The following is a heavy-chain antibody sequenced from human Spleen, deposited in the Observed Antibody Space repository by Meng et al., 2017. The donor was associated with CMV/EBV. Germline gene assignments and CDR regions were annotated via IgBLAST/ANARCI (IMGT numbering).Heavy chain of an antibody. D-gene: IGHD6-19*01. J-gene: IGHJ1*01. CDR3: AREVDSSGPFQH. V-gene: IGHV1-2*02. CDR1: GYTFTAHY. CDR2: IHPHRGDT. Sequence: ASVKVSCKASGYTFTAHYFHWVRQAPGQGLEWMGWIHPHRGDTNYAQQFQGRVTLTRDTSINTGYMELNTLRSDDTAVYYCAREVDSSGPFQHWGQGTLVTVSS.